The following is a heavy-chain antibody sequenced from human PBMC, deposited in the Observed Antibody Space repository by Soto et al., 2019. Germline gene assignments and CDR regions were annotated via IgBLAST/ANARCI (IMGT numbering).Heavy chain of an antibody. CDR2: IKQDGSGK. CDR3: ARDTYYYDSSGYTDAFDI. D-gene: IGHD3-22*01. V-gene: IGHV3-7*01. Sequence: GGSLGVGCVASGFTFSSYWMSWVGQAPGKGLEWVANIKQDGSGKYYVDSVKGRFTISRDNAKNSLYLQMNSLRAEDTAVYYCARDTYYYDSSGYTDAFDIWGQGTMVTVSS. J-gene: IGHJ3*02. CDR1: GFTFSSYW.